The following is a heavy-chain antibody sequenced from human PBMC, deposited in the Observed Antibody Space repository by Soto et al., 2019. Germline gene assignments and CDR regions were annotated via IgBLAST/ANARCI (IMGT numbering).Heavy chain of an antibody. V-gene: IGHV4-59*08. Sequence: SETLSLTCTVSGGSISSYYWSWIRQPPGKGLEWIGYIYYSGSTNYNPSLKSRVTISVDTSKNQFSLKLSSVTAADTAVYYCAIADFWSGSNPMDVWGKGTTVTVSS. CDR2: IYYSGST. CDR3: AIADFWSGSNPMDV. J-gene: IGHJ6*03. D-gene: IGHD3-3*01. CDR1: GGSISSYY.